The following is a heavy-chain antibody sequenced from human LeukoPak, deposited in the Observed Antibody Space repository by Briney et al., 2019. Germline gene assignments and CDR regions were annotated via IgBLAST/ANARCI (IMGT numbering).Heavy chain of an antibody. CDR2: INPSGGST. D-gene: IGHD6-19*01. CDR1: GYTFTSYY. V-gene: IGHV1-46*01. CDR3: ARPPSIAVAGYYFDY. J-gene: IGHJ4*02. Sequence: ASVKVSXKASGYTFTSYYMHWVRQAPGQGLEWMGIINPSGGSTSYAQKFQGRVTMTRDTSTSTVYMELSSLRSEDTAVYYCARPPSIAVAGYYFDYWGQGTLVTVSS.